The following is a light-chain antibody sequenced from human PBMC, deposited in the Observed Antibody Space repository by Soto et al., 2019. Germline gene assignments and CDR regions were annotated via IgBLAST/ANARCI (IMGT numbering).Light chain of an antibody. J-gene: IGKJ1*01. V-gene: IGKV1-5*03. Sequence: DIQMTQSPSTLSASVGDRVTITCRASQSIYDWLAWYQQKPGKAPKLLIYKASNLESGVQSMFSGSASGTEFPLTISSLQPDDFATYYCQQYNTYWTFGQGTKVEIK. CDR1: QSIYDW. CDR3: QQYNTYWT. CDR2: KAS.